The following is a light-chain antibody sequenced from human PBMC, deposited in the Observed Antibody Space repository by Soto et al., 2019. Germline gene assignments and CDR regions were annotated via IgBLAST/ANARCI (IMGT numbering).Light chain of an antibody. CDR3: QQFGSSLPWT. CDR2: EAS. CDR1: QNINSNH. J-gene: IGKJ1*01. V-gene: IGKV3-20*01. Sequence: EIVLTQSPGTLSLSPGERATLSCRASQNINSNHLAWYQQKPGRAPRLLMYEASSRVTGIPDRFSGGGSGTDFPLPISRLEPKAFAVYYCQQFGSSLPWTFGQGTKVEIK.